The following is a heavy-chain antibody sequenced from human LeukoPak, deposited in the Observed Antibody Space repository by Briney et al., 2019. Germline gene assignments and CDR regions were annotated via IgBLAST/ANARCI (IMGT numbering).Heavy chain of an antibody. CDR1: GGTFSSYA. V-gene: IGHV1-69*01. CDR3: ARGWLPSDYYYYYGMDV. D-gene: IGHD3-22*01. J-gene: IGHJ6*02. Sequence: SVKVSCKASGGTFSSYAISWVRQAPGQGLEWMGGIIPIFGTANYAQKFQGRVTVTADESTSTAYMELSSLRSEDTAVYYCARGWLPSDYYYYYGMDVWGQGTTVTVSS. CDR2: IIPIFGTA.